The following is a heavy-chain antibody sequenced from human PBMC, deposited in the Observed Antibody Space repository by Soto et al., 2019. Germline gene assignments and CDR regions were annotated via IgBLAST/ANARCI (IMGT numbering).Heavy chain of an antibody. CDR3: ARDLWGGPAAFDY. CDR2: IWYDGSNK. Sequence: QVQLVESGGGVVQPGRSLRLSCVASGFSFNRYGMHWVRQAPGTGLEWVAVIWYDGSNKYYADSVKGRFTISRDNSKNTLYLQMNSLTAEDTAVYYCARDLWGGPAAFDYWGQGTLVTVSS. D-gene: IGHD2-2*01. V-gene: IGHV3-33*01. J-gene: IGHJ4*02. CDR1: GFSFNRYG.